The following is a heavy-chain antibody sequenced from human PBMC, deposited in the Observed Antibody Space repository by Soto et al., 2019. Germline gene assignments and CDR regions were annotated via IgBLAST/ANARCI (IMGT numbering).Heavy chain of an antibody. J-gene: IGHJ4*02. D-gene: IGHD6-6*01. Sequence: SGPTLVNHTQTLTLTCPFSGFSLSTSGMCVSWIRQPPGKALEWLALIDWDDDKYYSTSLKTRLTISKDTSKNQVVLTMTNMDPVDTATYYCARMVIAARRSPFDYWGQGTLVTVSS. V-gene: IGHV2-70*01. CDR2: IDWDDDK. CDR3: ARMVIAARRSPFDY. CDR1: GFSLSTSGMC.